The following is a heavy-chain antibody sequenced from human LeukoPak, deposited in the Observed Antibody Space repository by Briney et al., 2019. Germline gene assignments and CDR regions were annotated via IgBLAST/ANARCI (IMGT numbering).Heavy chain of an antibody. V-gene: IGHV3-21*01. CDR3: ARDLQGIADGDYDLRGGFDY. J-gene: IGHJ4*02. D-gene: IGHD4-17*01. Sequence: GGSLRLSCAASGFTFSSYSMNCVRQAPGKGLEWVSSISSSSSYIYYADSVKGRFTISRDNAKNSLYLQMNSLGAEDTAVYYCARDLQGIADGDYDLRGGFDYWGQGTLVTVSS. CDR2: ISSSSSYI. CDR1: GFTFSSYS.